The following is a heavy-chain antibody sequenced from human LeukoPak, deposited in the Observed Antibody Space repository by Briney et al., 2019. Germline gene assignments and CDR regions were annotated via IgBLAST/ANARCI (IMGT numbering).Heavy chain of an antibody. J-gene: IGHJ4*02. D-gene: IGHD3-9*01. Sequence: PSEALSLTCTVSGGSMSRYYWSWMRQPPGKGGEGMGHSYYSGSTNYNPSLKSRVTISVDTSKNQFSLKMSSVTAADTAVYYCARVWEDYDILTGLKYYFDYWGQGTLVTVSS. CDR1: GGSMSRYY. CDR3: ARVWEDYDILTGLKYYFDY. V-gene: IGHV4-59*01. CDR2: SYYSGST.